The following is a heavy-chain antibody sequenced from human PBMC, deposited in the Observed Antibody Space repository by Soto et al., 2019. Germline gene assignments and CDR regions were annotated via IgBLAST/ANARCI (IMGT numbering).Heavy chain of an antibody. V-gene: IGHV4-31*03. CDR1: GGSISSCGYY. J-gene: IGHJ6*02. CDR2: IYYRGST. CDR3: ARAPTVTKYYYCYGMDV. Sequence: QVQLQESGPGLVKPSQTLSLTCTVSGGSISSCGYYCSWIRQHPGKGLEWRGYIYYRGSTYYKPSLKRRVTISVDTSKNQSSLQLSSVTAADTAVYYCARAPTVTKYYYCYGMDVWGQGTTVTVSS. D-gene: IGHD4-17*01.